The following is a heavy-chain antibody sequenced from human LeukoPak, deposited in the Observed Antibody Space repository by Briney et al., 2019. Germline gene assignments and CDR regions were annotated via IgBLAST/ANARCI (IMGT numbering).Heavy chain of an antibody. V-gene: IGHV1-69*01. D-gene: IGHD3-16*01. CDR2: IIPIFGTA. CDR1: GGTFSSYA. CDR3: ARAPLDYVSHFDY. J-gene: IGHJ4*02. Sequence: SVKVSCKASGGTFSSYAISWVRQAPGQGLEWMGGIIPIFGTANYAQKFQGRVTITADESTSTAYMELRSLRSDDTAVYYCARAPLDYVSHFDYWGQGTLVTVSS.